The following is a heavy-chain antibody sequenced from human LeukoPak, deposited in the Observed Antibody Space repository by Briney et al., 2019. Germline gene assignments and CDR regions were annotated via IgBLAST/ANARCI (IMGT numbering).Heavy chain of an antibody. CDR3: AKDQGAAYYDSSGYYHVGNDY. Sequence: PGGSLRLSCAASGLSFSSAWMNWVRLAPGKGLEWVSGISVSGGSTYYADSVKGRFTISRDNSKNTLYLQMNSLRAEDTAVYYCAKDQGAAYYDSSGYYHVGNDYWGQGTLVTVSS. CDR2: ISVSGGST. D-gene: IGHD3-22*01. J-gene: IGHJ4*02. CDR1: GLSFSSAW. V-gene: IGHV3-23*01.